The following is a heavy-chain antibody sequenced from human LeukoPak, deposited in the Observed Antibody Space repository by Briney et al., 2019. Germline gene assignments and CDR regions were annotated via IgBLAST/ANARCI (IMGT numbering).Heavy chain of an antibody. CDR2: IPYDGSNK. CDR1: GFTFSSYA. CDR3: ARDLENGDYVGLGGY. V-gene: IGHV3-30*04. Sequence: GGSLRLSCAASGFTFSSYAMHWVRQAPGKGLEWVAVIPYDGSNKYYADSVKGRFTISRDNSKNTLYLQISSLRAEDTTVYYCARDLENGDYVGLGGYWGQGTLVTVSS. J-gene: IGHJ4*02. D-gene: IGHD4-17*01.